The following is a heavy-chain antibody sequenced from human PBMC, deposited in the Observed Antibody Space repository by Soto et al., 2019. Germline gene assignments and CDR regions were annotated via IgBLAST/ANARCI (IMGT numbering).Heavy chain of an antibody. CDR2: INVYNGKT. CDR1: GYIFAHYG. J-gene: IGHJ4*02. D-gene: IGHD3-16*01. CDR3: ARWDGIFGAGGVN. V-gene: IGHV1-18*01. Sequence: QVQLVQSGAEVRKPGASVKVSCEASGYIFAHYGIGWVRQAPGQGLEWMGWINVYNGKTNYAQNFRGRVTMTTDTSTSTAYMDLRSLTSDDTGVYYCARWDGIFGAGGVNWGQGTLVTVSS.